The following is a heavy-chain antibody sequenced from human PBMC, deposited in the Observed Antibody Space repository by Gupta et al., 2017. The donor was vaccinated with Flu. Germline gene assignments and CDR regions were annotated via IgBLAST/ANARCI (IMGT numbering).Heavy chain of an antibody. D-gene: IGHD6-6*01. CDR3: ARSQGALRPNWLDP. CDR2: ISASGSTV. Sequence: MNWNRQAPGKRLECVAYISASGSTVFYADSVKGRFTISRDSANNSVHLQMNSLRVEDAAVYYCARSQGALRPNWLDPWGQGALVAVS. J-gene: IGHJ5*02. V-gene: IGHV3-11*01.